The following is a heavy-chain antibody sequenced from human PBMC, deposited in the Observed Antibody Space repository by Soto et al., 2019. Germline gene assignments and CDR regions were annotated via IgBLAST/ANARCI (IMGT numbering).Heavy chain of an antibody. V-gene: IGHV3-33*01. CDR1: GFTFSSYG. J-gene: IGHJ5*02. CDR3: AREPRYYDTNGFDP. Sequence: QVQLVESGGGVVQPGRSLRLSCAASGFTFSSYGMHWVRQAPGKGLEWVAVRWYAGSNQYYADSVKGRFTISRDNSKNTLYLQMNSLRAEDTAVYYCAREPRYYDTNGFDPWGQGTLVTVSS. D-gene: IGHD3-22*01. CDR2: RWYAGSNQ.